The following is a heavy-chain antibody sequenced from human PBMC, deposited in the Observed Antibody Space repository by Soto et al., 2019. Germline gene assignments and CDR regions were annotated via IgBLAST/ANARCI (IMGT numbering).Heavy chain of an antibody. D-gene: IGHD3-10*01. CDR2: ISSSGSTI. CDR1: GFTFSDYY. J-gene: IGHJ6*03. CDR3: ARDPYGSGSYPMDV. V-gene: IGHV3-11*01. Sequence: PGGSLRLSCAASGFTFSDYYMSWIRQAPGKGLEWVSYISSSGSTIYYADSVKGRFTISRGNAKNSLYLQMNSLRAEDTAVYYCARDPYGSGSYPMDVWGKGTTVTVSS.